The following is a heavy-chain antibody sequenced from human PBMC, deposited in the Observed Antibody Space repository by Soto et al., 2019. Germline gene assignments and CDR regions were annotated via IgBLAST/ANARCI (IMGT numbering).Heavy chain of an antibody. D-gene: IGHD6-19*01. CDR2: IYYSGST. Sequence: QVQLQESGPGLVKPSQTLSLTCTVSGGSISSGGYYWSWIRQHPGKGLEWIGYIYYSGSTYYNPSLKIGVPISVDTSKNQFSLKLSCVTAADTAVYYCARDFSGGWYAYGGKGPLFTVSS. CDR1: GGSISSGGYY. J-gene: IGHJ4*02. CDR3: ARDFSGGWYAY. V-gene: IGHV4-31*03.